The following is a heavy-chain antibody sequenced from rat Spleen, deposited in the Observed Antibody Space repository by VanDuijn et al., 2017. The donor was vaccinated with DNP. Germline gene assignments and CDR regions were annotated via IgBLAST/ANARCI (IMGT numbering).Heavy chain of an antibody. CDR2: ISTGGGNT. Sequence: EVQLVESGGGLVQPGRSMKLSCAASGFTFSNYYMAWVRQAPTKGLEWVASISTGGGNTYYRDCVKGPFTISRDNAKSTLYLQMDSLRSEETDTYYCARIFRCTVDYWGQGVMFTVSS. CDR1: GFTFSNYY. D-gene: IGHD4-3*01. V-gene: IGHV5S11*01. CDR3: ARIFRCTVDY. J-gene: IGHJ2*01.